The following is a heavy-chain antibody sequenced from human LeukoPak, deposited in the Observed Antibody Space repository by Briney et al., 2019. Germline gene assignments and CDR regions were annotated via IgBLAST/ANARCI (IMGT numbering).Heavy chain of an antibody. V-gene: IGHV3-23*01. CDR3: ARDTPTQGYYDSSGYYTDAFDI. J-gene: IGHJ3*02. D-gene: IGHD3-22*01. CDR1: GFSFKSYA. Sequence: SGGSLRLSCAASGFSFKSYAMNWVRQAPGKGLEWVSSISESGDSTHYADSVKGRFTISRDNAKNSLYLQMNSLRAEDTALYYCARDTPTQGYYDSSGYYTDAFDIWGQGTMVTVSS. CDR2: ISESGDST.